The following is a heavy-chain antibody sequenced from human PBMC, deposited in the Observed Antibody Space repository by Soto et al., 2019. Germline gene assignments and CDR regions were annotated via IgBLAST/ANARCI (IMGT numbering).Heavy chain of an antibody. CDR1: SGSISTYY. V-gene: IGHV4-59*01. Sequence: PSETLSRTCTVSSGSISTYYWSWIRQPPGKGLEWIGYIYYSGRTNYNPSLKSRVTISLDTSRNQFSLKLSSVTAADTAVYYCARYAGSSWFDHWGQGTLVTVSS. J-gene: IGHJ5*02. CDR3: ARYAGSSWFDH. CDR2: IYYSGRT. D-gene: IGHD6-13*01.